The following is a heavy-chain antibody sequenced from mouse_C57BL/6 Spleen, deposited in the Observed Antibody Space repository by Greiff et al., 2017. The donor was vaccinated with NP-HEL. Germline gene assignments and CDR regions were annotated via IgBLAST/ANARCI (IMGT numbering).Heavy chain of an antibody. J-gene: IGHJ1*03. CDR3: TRSNYYGSSHWYFDV. CDR2: LDPETGCT. CDR1: GYTFTDYE. V-gene: IGHV1-15*01. Sequence: VQLQQSGAELVRPGASVTLSCKASGYTFTDYEMHWVKQTPVHGLEWIGALDPETGCTAYNQKFKGKAILTADKSSSTAYMALRSLTSEDSAVYYCTRSNYYGSSHWYFDVWGTGTTVTVSS. D-gene: IGHD1-1*01.